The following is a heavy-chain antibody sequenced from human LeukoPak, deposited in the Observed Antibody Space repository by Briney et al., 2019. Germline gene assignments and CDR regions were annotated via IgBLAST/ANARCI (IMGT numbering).Heavy chain of an antibody. CDR2: ISYSGDT. Sequence: PSEALSLTCTVSGVSIRSSVSITSGMLYWAWVRQPPGKGLEWIGDISYSGDTYYNPSLRSRVTISADTSKNQFSLNLSSVTAADTAIYYCVRHAHNPTFDFWGQGTLVTVSS. V-gene: IGHV4-39*01. CDR3: VRHAHNPTFDF. J-gene: IGHJ4*02. CDR1: GVSIRSSVSITSGMLY.